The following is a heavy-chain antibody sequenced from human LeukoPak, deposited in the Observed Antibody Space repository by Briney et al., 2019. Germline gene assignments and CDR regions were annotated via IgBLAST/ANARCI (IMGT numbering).Heavy chain of an antibody. CDR1: GFTFSGSA. CDR3: TRYSGYSIYYYYYMDV. CDR2: IRSKANSYAT. J-gene: IGHJ6*03. V-gene: IGHV3-73*01. D-gene: IGHD5-12*01. Sequence: PGGSLRLSCAASGFTFSGSAMHWVRQASGKGLEWVGRIRSKANSYATAYAASVKGRFTISRDDSKNTAYLQMNSLKTEDTAVYYCTRYSGYSIYYYYYMDVWGKGTTVTVSS.